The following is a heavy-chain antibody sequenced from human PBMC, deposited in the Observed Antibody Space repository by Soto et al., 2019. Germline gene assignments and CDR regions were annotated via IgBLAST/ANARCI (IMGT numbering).Heavy chain of an antibody. CDR2: IYYSGST. Sequence: PSETLSLTCTVSGGSISSYYWSWIRQPPGKGLEWIGYIYYSGSTNYNPSLKSRVTISVDTSKNQFSLKLSSVTAADTAVYYCARDPAGSKKGRTQSDSRHSTYVKDVWGQGTTVIVSS. D-gene: IGHD3-10*01. V-gene: IGHV4-59*01. J-gene: IGHJ6*01. CDR1: GGSISSYY. CDR3: ARDPAGSKKGRTQSDSRHSTYVKDV.